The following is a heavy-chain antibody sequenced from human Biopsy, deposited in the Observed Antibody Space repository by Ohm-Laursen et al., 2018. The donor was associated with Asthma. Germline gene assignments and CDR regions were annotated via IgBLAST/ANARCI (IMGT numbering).Heavy chain of an antibody. J-gene: IGHJ5*02. CDR3: ARVQKSPGDRWFDP. CDR1: GFTVSTNG. D-gene: IGHD7-27*01. CDR2: IYSGGGT. Sequence: SLRLSCTASGFTVSTNGMSWVRQPPGKGLEWVSVIYSGGGTYYADSVQGRVTISRDNSKNTLSLQMNSLRADDTAVYYCARVQKSPGDRWFDPWGQGTLVTVSS. V-gene: IGHV3-53*01.